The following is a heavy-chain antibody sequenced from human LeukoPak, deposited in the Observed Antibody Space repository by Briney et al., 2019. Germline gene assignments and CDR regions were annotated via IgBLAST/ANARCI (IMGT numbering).Heavy chain of an antibody. CDR3: GRESRGHKIDY. V-gene: IGHV3-21*01. CDR1: GFTFSSYS. J-gene: IGHJ4*02. Sequence: GGSLRLSCAASGFTFSSYSMNWVRQAPGKGLEWVSSISSSSSYIYYADSVKGRFTISRDNAKNSLYLQINRLRAEDTAVYYCGRESRGHKIDYWGQGTLVTLSS. CDR2: ISSSSSYI.